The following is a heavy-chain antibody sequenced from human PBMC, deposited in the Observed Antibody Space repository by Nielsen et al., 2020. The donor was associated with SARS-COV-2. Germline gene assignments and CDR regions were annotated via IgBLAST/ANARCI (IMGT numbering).Heavy chain of an antibody. V-gene: IGHV3-23*01. J-gene: IGHJ6*02. D-gene: IGHD3-10*01. CDR1: GFTFSDYA. Sequence: GESLKISCVASGFTFSDYAMSWVRQAPGKGLEWVSSISTNGGGTYYAESVKGRFTISRDNSKNTMYLEMDSLRVEDSALYFCAKGNSRLSWFGELALYYYYYGMDVWGPGTTVTVSS. CDR3: AKGNSRLSWFGELALYYYYYGMDV. CDR2: ISTNGGGT.